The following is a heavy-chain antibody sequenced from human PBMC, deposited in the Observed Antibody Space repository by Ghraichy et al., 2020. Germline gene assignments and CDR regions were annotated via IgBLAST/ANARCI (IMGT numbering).Heavy chain of an antibody. Sequence: ASVKVSCKASGYTFTSYGISWVRQAPGQGLEWMGWISAYNGNTNYAQKLQGRVTMTTDTSTSTAYMELRSLRSDDTAVYYCASRPLGYCSSTSCYNWDYWGQGTLVTVSS. D-gene: IGHD2-2*02. V-gene: IGHV1-18*01. J-gene: IGHJ4*02. CDR1: GYTFTSYG. CDR3: ASRPLGYCSSTSCYNWDY. CDR2: ISAYNGNT.